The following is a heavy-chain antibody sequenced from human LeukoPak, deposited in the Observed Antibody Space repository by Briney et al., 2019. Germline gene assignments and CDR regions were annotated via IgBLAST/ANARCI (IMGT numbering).Heavy chain of an antibody. CDR3: ARTYYDILTGIRDFDY. D-gene: IGHD3-9*01. Sequence: GGSLRLSCAGSGFPFSDHYMDWVRQAPGKGLEWVGRTRNKARSYTTDYAASVKGRFAISRDASKNSVYLQMNSLKTEDTAVYYCARTYYDILTGIRDFDYWGQGTLVTVSS. J-gene: IGHJ4*02. V-gene: IGHV3-72*01. CDR2: TRNKARSYTT. CDR1: GFPFSDHY.